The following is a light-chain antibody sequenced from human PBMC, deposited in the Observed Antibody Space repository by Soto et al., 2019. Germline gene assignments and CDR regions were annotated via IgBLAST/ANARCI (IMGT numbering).Light chain of an antibody. CDR3: QQYNSYSRT. V-gene: IGKV1-5*03. CDR1: QSISSW. CDR2: KAS. J-gene: IGKJ1*01. Sequence: DIQMPQSPSTLSASVGDRVTITCRASQSISSWLAWYQQKPGKAPKLLIYKASSLESGVPSRLSGSGCGTEFTLTISSLQPDDFATYYCQQYNSYSRTFGQGTKVDI.